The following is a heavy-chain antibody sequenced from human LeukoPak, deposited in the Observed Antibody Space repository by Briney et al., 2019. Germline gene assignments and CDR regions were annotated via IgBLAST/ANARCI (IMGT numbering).Heavy chain of an antibody. J-gene: IGHJ6*03. CDR3: AADLLSYGKVPSYYMDV. Sequence: PGGSLRLSCAASGFTFSSYWMSWVRQAPGRGLECVSTISGGGVSTFYADSVKGRFTISRDNSKNTLYLQMNSPRSEDTAVYYCAADLLSYGKVPSYYMDVWGKGTTVTVSS. V-gene: IGHV3-23*01. D-gene: IGHD4-17*01. CDR1: GFTFSSYW. CDR2: ISGGGVST.